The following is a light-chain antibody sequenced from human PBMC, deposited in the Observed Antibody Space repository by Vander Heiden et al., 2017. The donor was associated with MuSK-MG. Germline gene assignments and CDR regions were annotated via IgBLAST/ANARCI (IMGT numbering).Light chain of an antibody. V-gene: IGLV1-51*01. CDR1: NSNIGNNY. CDR2: DND. J-gene: IGLJ2*01. Sequence: QSVLTQPPSVSAAPGQKVTIPCSGSNSNIGNNYVSWYQHLPGTAPNLVIYDNDKRPSGIPDRFSGSRSGTSATLGITGLQTGDEADYYCGTWDDSLSVVAFGGGTKLTVL. CDR3: GTWDDSLSVVA.